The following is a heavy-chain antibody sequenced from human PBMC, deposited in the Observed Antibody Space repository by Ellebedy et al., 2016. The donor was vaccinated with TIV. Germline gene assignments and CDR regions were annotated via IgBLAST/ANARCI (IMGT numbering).Heavy chain of an antibody. V-gene: IGHV3-23*05. Sequence: YADSLKGRFTISRDNSKNTLDLQMNSLRAEDTAVYYCAKYLTGWQVDYWGQGTLVTVSS. CDR3: AKYLTGWQVDY. J-gene: IGHJ4*02. D-gene: IGHD1-20*01.